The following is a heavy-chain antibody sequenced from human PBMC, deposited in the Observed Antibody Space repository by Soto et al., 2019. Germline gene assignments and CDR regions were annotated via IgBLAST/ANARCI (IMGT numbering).Heavy chain of an antibody. CDR1: GFTFSDYY. CDR2: ISSSGSTI. CDR3: ARDCSDTTCYAL. D-gene: IGHD2-2*01. Sequence: PGGSLRLSCAASGFTFSDYYMSWIRQAPGKGLEWVSYISSSGSTIYYADSVRGRFTISRDNAKNSLYLQMNSLRAEDTAVYYCARDCSDTTCYALWGQGTLVTVSS. J-gene: IGHJ4*02. V-gene: IGHV3-11*04.